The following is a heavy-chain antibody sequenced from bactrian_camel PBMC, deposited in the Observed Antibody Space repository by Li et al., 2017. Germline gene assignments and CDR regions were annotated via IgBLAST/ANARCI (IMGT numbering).Heavy chain of an antibody. D-gene: IGHD6*01. V-gene: IGHV3S55*01. J-gene: IGHJ4*01. CDR1: GDTIGRYC. Sequence: HVQLVESGGGSVQAGGSLRLSCVASGDTIGRYCMGWFRQVPDKEREGVATIDPYGISRYADSVKGRFTISADDSNYTMYLQMNNLKPEDTAMYICSADKDGGSCGFGVFGQGTQVTVS. CDR2: IDPYGIS.